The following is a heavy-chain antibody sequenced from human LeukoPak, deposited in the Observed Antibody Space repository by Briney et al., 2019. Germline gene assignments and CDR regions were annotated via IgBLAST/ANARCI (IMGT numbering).Heavy chain of an antibody. Sequence: ASLKVSCKASGYTFTSYGISWVRQAPGQGLEWMGWISGYNANTNYVQKLQGRVTMTTDTSTSTAYMELRSLRSDDTAMYYCARDQGYDILTGYNFDYWGQGTLVTVSS. J-gene: IGHJ4*02. D-gene: IGHD3-9*01. CDR3: ARDQGYDILTGYNFDY. CDR1: GYTFTSYG. V-gene: IGHV1-18*01. CDR2: ISGYNANT.